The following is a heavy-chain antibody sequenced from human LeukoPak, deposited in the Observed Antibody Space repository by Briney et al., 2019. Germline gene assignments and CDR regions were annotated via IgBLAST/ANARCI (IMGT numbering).Heavy chain of an antibody. CDR1: GYTFTGYY. Sequence: ASVKVSCKASGYTFTGYYMHWVRQAPGQGLEWMGWINPNSGGTNYAQKFQGRVTMTRDTSISTAYMELSRLRSDDTAVDYCARGDQRLWFGELLSTLDYWGQGALVTVSS. V-gene: IGHV1-2*02. CDR3: ARGDQRLWFGELLSTLDY. J-gene: IGHJ4*02. CDR2: INPNSGGT. D-gene: IGHD3-10*01.